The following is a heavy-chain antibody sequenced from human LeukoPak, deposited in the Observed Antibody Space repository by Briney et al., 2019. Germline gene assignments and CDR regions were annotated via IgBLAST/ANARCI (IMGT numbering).Heavy chain of an antibody. Sequence: GGSLRLSCAASGFTFSTYGMHLVRQAPGKGLEWVAFIRYDGSNKYYADSVKGRFTISRDNSKNTLYLQMNSLRAEDTAVYYCAKNMVGATTDDYWGQGTLVTVSS. CDR1: GFTFSTYG. CDR3: AKNMVGATTDDY. J-gene: IGHJ4*02. V-gene: IGHV3-30*02. CDR2: IRYDGSNK. D-gene: IGHD1-26*01.